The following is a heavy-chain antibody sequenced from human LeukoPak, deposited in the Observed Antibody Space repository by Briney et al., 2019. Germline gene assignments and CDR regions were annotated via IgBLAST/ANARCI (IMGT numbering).Heavy chain of an antibody. CDR2: ISGDGSVT. Sequence: GGSLRLSCTASGFTLRNYWMHWVRQVPGKRLVWVSRISGDGSVTNYADSVQGRFTISRDNAKNILYLQIDSLRSEDTAVYYCARYSSSSGGASYYLDYWGHGTLVTVSS. D-gene: IGHD6-6*01. CDR3: ARYSSSSGGASYYLDY. V-gene: IGHV3-74*01. J-gene: IGHJ4*01. CDR1: GFTLRNYW.